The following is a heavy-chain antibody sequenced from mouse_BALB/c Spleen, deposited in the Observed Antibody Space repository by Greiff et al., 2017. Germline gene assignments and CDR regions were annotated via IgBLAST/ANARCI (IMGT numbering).Heavy chain of an antibody. CDR2: INPGSSTI. J-gene: IGHJ1*01. CDR3: ARSSRGWYFDV. V-gene: IGHV4-2*02. Sequence: EVKLLESGGGLVQPGGSLNLSCAASGFDFSRYWMSWARQAPGKGQEWIGEINPGSSTINYTPSLKDKFIISRDNAKNTLYLQMSKVRSEDTALYYCARSSRGWYFDVWGAGTTVTVSS. D-gene: IGHD1-1*01. CDR1: GFDFSRYW.